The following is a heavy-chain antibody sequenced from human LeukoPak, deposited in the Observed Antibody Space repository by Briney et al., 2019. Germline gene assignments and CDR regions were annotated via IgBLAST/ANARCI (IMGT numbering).Heavy chain of an antibody. V-gene: IGHV3-23*01. CDR1: GFTVSRYH. Sequence: GGPVRLLCAASGFTVSRYHMLWPRQARRKGAVGVLVISDTGGATYYADSAKGRFTISRDNSKNTLSLQMNSLRAEDTAVYYCAKGGIYNSGFDYWGQGTLVTVSS. J-gene: IGHJ4*02. D-gene: IGHD1-1*01. CDR2: ISDTGGAT. CDR3: AKGGIYNSGFDY.